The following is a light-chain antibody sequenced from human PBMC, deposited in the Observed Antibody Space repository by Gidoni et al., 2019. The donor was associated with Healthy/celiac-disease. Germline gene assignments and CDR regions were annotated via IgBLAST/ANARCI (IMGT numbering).Light chain of an antibody. CDR3: QQYYSTPHS. J-gene: IGKJ2*03. CDR1: QSVLYSSNNKNY. Sequence: IVMTQSPDSLAVSLGERATINCKSSQSVLYSSNNKNYLTWYQQKPGQPPKLLIYWASTRESGFPDRFSGSGSGTDFTLTIISLQAEDVAVYYCQQYYSTPHSFGQGTKLEI. CDR2: WAS. V-gene: IGKV4-1*01.